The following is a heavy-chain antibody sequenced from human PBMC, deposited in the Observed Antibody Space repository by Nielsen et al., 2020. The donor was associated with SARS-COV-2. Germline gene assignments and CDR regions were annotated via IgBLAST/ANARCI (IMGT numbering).Heavy chain of an antibody. Sequence: GSLRLSCTVSGGSISSYYWSWIRQPPGKGLEWIGYIYYSGSTNYNPSLKSRVTISVDTSKNQFSLKLSSVTAADTAVYYCARLGGIAAAGTFQHWGQGTLITVSS. D-gene: IGHD6-13*01. CDR1: GGSISSYY. J-gene: IGHJ1*01. CDR2: IYYSGST. CDR3: ARLGGIAAAGTFQH. V-gene: IGHV4-59*08.